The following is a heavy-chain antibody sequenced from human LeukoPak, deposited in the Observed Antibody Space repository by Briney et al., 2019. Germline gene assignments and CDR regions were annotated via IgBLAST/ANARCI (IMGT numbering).Heavy chain of an antibody. Sequence: GGSLRLSCTVSGFIFSNTEMNWVRQAPGKGLEWVSFISSSGGVTNYADSVKGRFTISRDNAKKSLYLQMNSLTAEDTAVYYCARPALYLHGDFPSVWGRGTTVIVSS. CDR3: ARPALYLHGDFPSV. V-gene: IGHV3-48*03. CDR1: GFIFSNTE. CDR2: ISSSGGVT. J-gene: IGHJ6*04. D-gene: IGHD4-17*01.